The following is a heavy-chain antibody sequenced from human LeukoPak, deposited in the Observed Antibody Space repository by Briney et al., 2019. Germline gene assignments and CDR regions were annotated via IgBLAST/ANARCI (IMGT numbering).Heavy chain of an antibody. J-gene: IGHJ4*02. CDR1: GGSISSYY. Sequence: SETLSLTCTVSGGSISSYYWSWIRQPPGKGLEWIGEISRSGNIDYDPSVRSRATISLDKSKSQFSLRLTSVTSADTAVYYCARGQGAADYWGQGILVIVSS. D-gene: IGHD1-26*01. CDR3: ARGQGAADY. V-gene: IGHV4-59*12. CDR2: ISRSGNI.